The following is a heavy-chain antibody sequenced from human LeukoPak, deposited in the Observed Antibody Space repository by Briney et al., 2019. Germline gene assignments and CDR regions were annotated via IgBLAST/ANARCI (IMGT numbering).Heavy chain of an antibody. J-gene: IGHJ4*02. CDR2: INHSGST. D-gene: IGHD3-10*01. Sequence: SETLSLTCAVYGGSFSGYYWSWIRQPPGKGLEWIGEINHSGSTNYNPSLKSRVTISVDTSKNQFSLKLSSVTAADTAVYYCARHSLYYYGSGSYPDYWGQGTLVTVSS. V-gene: IGHV4-34*01. CDR1: GGSFSGYY. CDR3: ARHSLYYYGSGSYPDY.